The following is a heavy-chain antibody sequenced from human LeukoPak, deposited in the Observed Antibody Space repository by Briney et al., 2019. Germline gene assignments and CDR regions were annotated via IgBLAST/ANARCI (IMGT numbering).Heavy chain of an antibody. CDR3: AKDSRDYGYYFDY. V-gene: IGHV3-30*02. Sequence: GGSLRLSCAASGFTFNSYGMHWVRQAPGKGLEWVAFIRYDGSNKYYADSVKGRFTISRDNSKNTLYLQMNSLRAEDTAVYYCAKDSRDYGYYFDYWGQGTLVTVPS. CDR2: IRYDGSNK. J-gene: IGHJ4*02. CDR1: GFTFNSYG. D-gene: IGHD4-17*01.